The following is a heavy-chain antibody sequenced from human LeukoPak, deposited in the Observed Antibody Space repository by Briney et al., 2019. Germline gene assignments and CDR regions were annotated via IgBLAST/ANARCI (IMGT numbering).Heavy chain of an antibody. CDR3: ARDKRITMVRGVIYYYGMDV. D-gene: IGHD3-10*01. CDR1: GFTFNDYY. Sequence: GGSLRLSCAASGFTFNDYYMSWIRQAPGKGLEWVSYISSSGSTIYYADSVKGRFTISRDNAKNSLYLQMNSLRAEDTAVYYCARDKRITMVRGVIYYYGMDVWGKGTTVTVSS. V-gene: IGHV3-11*01. J-gene: IGHJ6*04. CDR2: ISSSGSTI.